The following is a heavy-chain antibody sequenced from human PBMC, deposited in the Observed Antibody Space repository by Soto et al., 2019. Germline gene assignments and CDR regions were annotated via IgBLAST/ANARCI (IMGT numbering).Heavy chain of an antibody. D-gene: IGHD1-26*01. CDR2: MYNTGST. CDR1: GGPISGDY. J-gene: IGHJ4*02. V-gene: IGHV4-59*01. Sequence: SSETPFLTRPVSGGPISGDYWSWIRQPPGKGLEWIGYMYNTGSTVYNPSLNSRVTISVDTSKNQFSLKLSSVTAADTAVYYCARDRSGSYYPSFFDYWGQGILVT. CDR3: ARDRSGSYYPSFFDY.